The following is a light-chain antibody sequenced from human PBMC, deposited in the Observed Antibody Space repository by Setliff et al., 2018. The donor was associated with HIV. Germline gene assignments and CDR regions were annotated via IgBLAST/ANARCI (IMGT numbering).Light chain of an antibody. CDR2: GAS. CDR1: QSVSGN. Sequence: EIVMTQSPATLSVSPGERATLSCRASQSVSGNFAWYQQRPGQAPRLLIYGASTRATGIPARFSGSGSGTEFTLTITSLQSEDVAVYYCQQYNSWPPITFGGGTKVDIK. V-gene: IGKV3-15*01. J-gene: IGKJ4*01. CDR3: QQYNSWPPIT.